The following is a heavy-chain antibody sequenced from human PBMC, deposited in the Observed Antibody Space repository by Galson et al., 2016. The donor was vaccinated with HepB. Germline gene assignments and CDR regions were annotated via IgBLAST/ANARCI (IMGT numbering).Heavy chain of an antibody. CDR1: GFSLTSSGAG. V-gene: IGHV2-5*02. D-gene: IGHD3-10*01. CDR3: ARPSTGFGILTSFDF. CDR2: IYWDDDK. Sequence: PALVKPTQTLTLTCTFSGFSLTSSGAGVGWIRQPPGKALEWLALIYWDDDKRYSPSLKSRLTITRDTSKNQVVLTMTNMDPVDTATYFCARPSTGFGILTSFDFWGPGTMVTVSS. J-gene: IGHJ3*01.